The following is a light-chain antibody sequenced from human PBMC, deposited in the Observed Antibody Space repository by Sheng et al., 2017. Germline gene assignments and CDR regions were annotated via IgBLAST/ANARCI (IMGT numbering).Light chain of an antibody. J-gene: IGKJ4*01. CDR1: QSVSNY. V-gene: IGKV3-20*01. CDR3: QQYGSSPLT. CDR2: GAS. Sequence: EVVLTQSPATLSLSPGERATLSCRASQSVSNYLAWYQQKPGQAPRLLIYGASSRATGIPDRFSGSGSGTDFTLTISRLETEDFAVYFCQQYGSSPLTFGGGTKVEIK.